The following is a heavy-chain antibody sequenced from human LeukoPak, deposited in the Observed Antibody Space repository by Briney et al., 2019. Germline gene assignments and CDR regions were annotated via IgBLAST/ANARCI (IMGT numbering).Heavy chain of an antibody. Sequence: GGSLRLSCAVSGLTFSSSWMDWVRQAPGKGLEWVASINPDGNKKYSADSVKGRFTTSRDNAENSLYLQMNSLRVEDTAFYYCARDLAYSRLDYWGQGMLVTVSS. V-gene: IGHV3-7*01. J-gene: IGHJ4*02. CDR2: INPDGNKK. D-gene: IGHD5-18*01. CDR1: GLTFSSSW. CDR3: ARDLAYSRLDY.